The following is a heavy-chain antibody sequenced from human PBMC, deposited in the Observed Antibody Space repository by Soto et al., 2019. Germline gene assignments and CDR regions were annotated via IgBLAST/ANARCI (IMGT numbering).Heavy chain of an antibody. CDR1: GFSFSNVW. J-gene: IGHJ3*02. Sequence: EVQLVESGGGLVQPGGSLRLSCAASGFSFSNVWMTWVRQAPGKGLEWVGRIKNKVGGGITEYAAPVKDRFTISRDDSKTTLYLQISGLKIEDTAVYYCTTNDAFDIWGQGTMVTVSS. CDR3: TTNDAFDI. CDR2: IKNKVGGGIT. V-gene: IGHV3-15*01.